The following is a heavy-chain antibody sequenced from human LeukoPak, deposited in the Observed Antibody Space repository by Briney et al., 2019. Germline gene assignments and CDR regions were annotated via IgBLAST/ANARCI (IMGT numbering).Heavy chain of an antibody. D-gene: IGHD3-10*01. CDR2: IKPSGGST. V-gene: IGHV1-46*01. J-gene: IGHJ6*01. CDR3: ARDPDSTMVWFGELASGNGMDV. CDR1: GYTFTSYY. Sequence: ASVKVSCKASGYTFTSYYMHWVRQAPGQGLEWMGIIKPSGGSTSYAQKFQGRVTMTRDTSTSTVYMELSSLRSEDTAVYYCARDPDSTMVWFGELASGNGMDVWGQGTTVTVSS.